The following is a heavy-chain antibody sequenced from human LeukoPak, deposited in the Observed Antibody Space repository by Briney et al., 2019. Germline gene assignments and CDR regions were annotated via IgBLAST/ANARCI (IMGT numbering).Heavy chain of an antibody. CDR1: GYTFTSYD. CDR2: MSPNSGNT. CDR3: ARGFSTGFFYYAMDV. D-gene: IGHD3-9*01. V-gene: IGHV1-8*01. Sequence: ASVKVSCKTSGYTFTSYDFNWVRQATGQGLEWMGWMSPNSGNTGYAQKFQDRVTMTRNTSISTACLELSSLTSEDTAVYYCARGFSTGFFYYAMDVWGQGTTVTVSS. J-gene: IGHJ6*02.